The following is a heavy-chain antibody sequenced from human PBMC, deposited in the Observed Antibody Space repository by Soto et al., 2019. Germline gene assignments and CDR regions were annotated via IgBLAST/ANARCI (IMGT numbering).Heavy chain of an antibody. V-gene: IGHV1-46*01. D-gene: IGHD6-13*01. CDR3: ARDLAAGDY. CDR2: INPTGGST. J-gene: IGHJ4*02. Sequence: QVQLVQSGAEVKKPGASVNISCKASGYTFTNYYIHWARQAPGQGLEWMGIINPTGGSTNYAQRFQGRVTLTMDTSTTTVYMELSSLRFEDTAVYYCARDLAAGDYWGQGTLVTVSS. CDR1: GYTFTNYY.